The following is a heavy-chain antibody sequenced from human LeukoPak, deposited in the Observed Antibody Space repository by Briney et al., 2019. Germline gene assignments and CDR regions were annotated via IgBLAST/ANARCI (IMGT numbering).Heavy chain of an antibody. V-gene: IGHV3-30*02. CDR1: GFTFRSYG. CDR3: ARAVSSASPASDI. J-gene: IGHJ3*02. Sequence: PGGSLRLSCAASGFTFRSYGMHWVHQAPGKGLEWVAFIRYDGSNNDYADSVKGRFTISRDNSKNTLYLQMNSLRAEDTAVYYCARAVSSASPASDIWGQGTMVTVS. CDR2: IRYDGSNN. D-gene: IGHD6-19*01.